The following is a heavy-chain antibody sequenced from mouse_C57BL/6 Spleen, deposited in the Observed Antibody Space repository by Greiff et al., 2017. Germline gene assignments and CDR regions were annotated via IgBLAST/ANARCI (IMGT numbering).Heavy chain of an antibody. CDR3: ARGTWFAY. Sequence: VQLQQSGPELVKPGASVTISCKASGYAFSSSWMNWVKQRPGKGLEWIGRIYPGDGDTNYNGKFTGKATLTADKSSSTAYMQLSSLTSEDSAVYFCARGTWFAYWGQGTLVTVSA. J-gene: IGHJ3*01. V-gene: IGHV1-82*01. CDR1: GYAFSSSW. CDR2: IYPGDGDT.